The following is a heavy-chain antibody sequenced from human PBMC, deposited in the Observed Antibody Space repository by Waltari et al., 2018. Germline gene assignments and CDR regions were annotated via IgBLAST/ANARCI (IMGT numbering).Heavy chain of an antibody. CDR3: ARDLWSSGRYAFDI. J-gene: IGHJ3*02. CDR2: IYSGGTT. CDR1: GFTVSSSY. V-gene: IGHV3-53*01. D-gene: IGHD6-19*01. Sequence: EVQLVESGGGLIQPGGSLRLSCAASGFTVSSSYMQWVRQAPGKGLEWVSIIYSGGTTYYADSVKGRFTISRDNSKNMLYLQMNSLRAEDTAVYYCARDLWSSGRYAFDIWGQGTMVTVSS.